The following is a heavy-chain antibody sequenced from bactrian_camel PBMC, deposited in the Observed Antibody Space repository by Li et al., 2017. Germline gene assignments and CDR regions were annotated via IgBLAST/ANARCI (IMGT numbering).Heavy chain of an antibody. J-gene: IGHJ4*01. Sequence: VQLVESGGGLVQPGGSVGLSCAASGFIFNHYGMSWVRQAPWKGLEWVSTIIPDGARQYYADSVKGRFTISRDNAKNTVYLQMNSLNSEDTALYYCWSRAGWGQGTQVTVS. CDR1: GFIFNHYG. CDR3: WSRAG. CDR2: IIPDGARQ. V-gene: IGHV3S40*01.